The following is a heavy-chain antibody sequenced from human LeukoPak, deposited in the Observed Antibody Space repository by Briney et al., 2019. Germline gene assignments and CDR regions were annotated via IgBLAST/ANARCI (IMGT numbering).Heavy chain of an antibody. J-gene: IGHJ6*02. CDR1: GFTFSSYE. Sequence: GGSLRLFCAASGFTFSSYEMNWVRQAPGKGLEWVSYISSSGSTIYYADSVKGRFTISRDNAKNSLYLQMNSLRAEDTAVYYCARDYSSGWYSYCYYYGMDVWGQGTTVTVSS. V-gene: IGHV3-48*03. CDR3: ARDYSSGWYSYCYYYGMDV. D-gene: IGHD6-19*01. CDR2: ISSSGSTI.